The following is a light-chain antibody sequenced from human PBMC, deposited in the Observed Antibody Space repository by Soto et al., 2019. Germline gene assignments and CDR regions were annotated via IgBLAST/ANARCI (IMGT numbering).Light chain of an antibody. Sequence: ETVLTQSPGTLSLSPGERATLSCRASQYVTGSSLAWYQQKPGQAPRLLMYGASNRATGIPDRFSGSGSGTDFTLTISRLESEDFAVYYCQQYDRSPTFGQGTRVEVK. CDR2: GAS. J-gene: IGKJ1*01. V-gene: IGKV3-20*01. CDR3: QQYDRSPT. CDR1: QYVTGSS.